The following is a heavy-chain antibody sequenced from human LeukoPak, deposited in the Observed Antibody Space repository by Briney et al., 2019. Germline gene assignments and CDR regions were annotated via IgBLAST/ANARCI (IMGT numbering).Heavy chain of an antibody. D-gene: IGHD3-22*01. CDR2: IYTSGST. CDR3: ARELMASSGYHPTLDYYYMDV. CDR1: GGSISSYY. J-gene: IGHJ6*03. Sequence: PSETLSLTCTVSGGSISSYYWSWFRQPAGKGLEWIGRIYTSGSTNYNPSLKSRVTMSVDTSKNQFSLMLSSVTAADTAVYYCARELMASSGYHPTLDYYYMDVWGKGTTVTVSS. V-gene: IGHV4-4*07.